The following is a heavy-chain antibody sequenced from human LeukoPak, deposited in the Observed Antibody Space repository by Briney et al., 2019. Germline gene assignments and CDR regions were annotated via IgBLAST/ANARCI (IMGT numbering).Heavy chain of an antibody. CDR1: GFIFSSYW. J-gene: IGHJ4*02. D-gene: IGHD6-19*01. Sequence: PGGSLRLSCAASGFIFSSYWMSWVRQAPGKGLEGVANIKQDGSKEYYVDSVKGRFTISKDNANNSLSLQMNSLRAENTAMYYCARVGPDNSGSIDYWGQGTRVTVSS. CDR2: IKQDGSKE. CDR3: ARVGPDNSGSIDY. V-gene: IGHV3-7*01.